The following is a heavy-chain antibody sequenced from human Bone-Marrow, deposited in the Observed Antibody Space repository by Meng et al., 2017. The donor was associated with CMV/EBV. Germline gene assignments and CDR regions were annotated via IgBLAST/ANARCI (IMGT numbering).Heavy chain of an antibody. J-gene: IGHJ4*02. CDR1: GYTFTGYY. V-gene: IGHV1-2*02. CDR3: ARGPEGVAVAGTDYFDY. Sequence: ASVKVSCKASGYTFTGYYMHWVRQAPGQGLEWMGWINPNSGGTNYAQKFQGRVTMTRDTSISTAYMELSRLRSEDTAVYYCARGPEGVAVAGTDYFDYWGQGTLVTVSS. D-gene: IGHD6-19*01. CDR2: INPNSGGT.